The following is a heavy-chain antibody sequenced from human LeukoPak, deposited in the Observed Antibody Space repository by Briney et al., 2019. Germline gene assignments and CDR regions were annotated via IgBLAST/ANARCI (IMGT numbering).Heavy chain of an antibody. V-gene: IGHV3-33*01. J-gene: IGHJ3*02. CDR2: IWYDGSNK. CDR1: GFTFSSYG. CDR3: ARVRVAYCGGDCYSGAFDI. D-gene: IGHD2-21*02. Sequence: GGSLRLSCAASGFTFSSYGMHWVRQAPGKGLEWVAVIWYDGSNKYYADSVKGRFTISRDNSKNTLYLQMNSLRAEDTAVYYCARVRVAYCGGDCYSGAFDIWGQGTMVTVSS.